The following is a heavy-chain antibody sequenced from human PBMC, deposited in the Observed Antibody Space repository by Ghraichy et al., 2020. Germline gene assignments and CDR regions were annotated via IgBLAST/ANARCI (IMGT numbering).Heavy chain of an antibody. V-gene: IGHV4-59*01. J-gene: IGHJ2*01. CDR1: GGSISSYY. CDR2: IYYSGST. Sequence: SETLSLTCTVSGGSISSYYWSWIRQPPGKGLEWIGYIYYSGSTNYNPSLKSRVTISVDTSKNQFSLKLSSVTAADTAVYYCARDLRNYYDSSGQPQRYFDLWGRGTLVTVSS. D-gene: IGHD3-22*01. CDR3: ARDLRNYYDSSGQPQRYFDL.